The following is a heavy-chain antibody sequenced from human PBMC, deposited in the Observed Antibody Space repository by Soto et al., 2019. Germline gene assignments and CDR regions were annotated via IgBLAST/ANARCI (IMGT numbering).Heavy chain of an antibody. V-gene: IGHV1-18*01. CDR1: GYTFTSYG. CDR3: ARELRDGFGPPNGLRAFDI. J-gene: IGHJ3*02. CDR2: ISAYNGNT. D-gene: IGHD3-10*01. Sequence: VASVKVSCKASGYTFTSYGISWVRQAPGQGLEWMGWISAYNGNTNYAQKLRGRVTMTTDTSTSTAYMELRSLRSDDTAVYYCARELRDGFGPPNGLRAFDIWGQGTMVTVSS.